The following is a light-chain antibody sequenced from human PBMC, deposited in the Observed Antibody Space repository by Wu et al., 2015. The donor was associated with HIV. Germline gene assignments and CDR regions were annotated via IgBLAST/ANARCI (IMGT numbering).Light chain of an antibody. J-gene: IGKJ1*01. Sequence: IVLTQSPGTLYLSPGERAALSCRASHPVSDTDLAWYQHRRGQPPRLLIYGASSRATGVPDRFSGGRSGSDFTLIVSSLETEDFALYYCQLYETTRWTFGQGT. V-gene: IGKV3-20*01. CDR1: HPVSDTD. CDR3: QLYETTRWT. CDR2: GAS.